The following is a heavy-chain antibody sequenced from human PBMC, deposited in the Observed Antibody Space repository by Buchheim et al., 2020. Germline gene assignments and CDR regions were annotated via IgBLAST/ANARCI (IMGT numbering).Heavy chain of an antibody. J-gene: IGHJ3*02. CDR3: ARDSGVIVGASSDAFDI. D-gene: IGHD1-26*01. CDR2: IYYSGST. Sequence: QVQLQESGPGLVKPSQTLSLTCAVSGGSISSGGYSWSWIRQPPGKGLEWIGYIYYSGSTYYNPSLKSQVTISVDTPKHQFSLKLSSVTAADTAVYYCARDSGVIVGASSDAFDIWGQGT. V-gene: IGHV4-30-4*07. CDR1: GGSISSGGYS.